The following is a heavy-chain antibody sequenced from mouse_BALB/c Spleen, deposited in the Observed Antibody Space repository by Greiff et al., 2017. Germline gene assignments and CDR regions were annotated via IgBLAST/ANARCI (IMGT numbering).Heavy chain of an antibody. CDR2: ISSCGST. V-gene: IGHV5-6-5*01. CDR1: GFTFSSYA. D-gene: IGHD1-2*01. CDR3: ARDYYGPYYAMDY. J-gene: IGHJ4*01. Sequence: EVKLMESGGGLVKPGGSLKLSCAASGFTFSSYAMSWVRQTPEKRLEWVASISSCGSTYYPDSVKGRFTISRDNARNILYLQMSSLRSEDTAMYYCARDYYGPYYAMDYWGQGTSVTVSS.